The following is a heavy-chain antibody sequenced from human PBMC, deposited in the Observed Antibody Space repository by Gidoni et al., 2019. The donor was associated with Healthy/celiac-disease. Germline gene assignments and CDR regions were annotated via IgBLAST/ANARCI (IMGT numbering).Heavy chain of an antibody. CDR1: GYTFTSYD. Sequence: ASGYTFTSYDINWVRQATGQGLEWMGWMNPNSGNTGYAQKFQGRVTMTRNTSISTAYMELSSLRSEDTAVYYCATVSSGWLYYCYYGMDVWGQGTTVTVSS. CDR2: MNPNSGNT. V-gene: IGHV1-8*01. J-gene: IGHJ6*02. CDR3: ATVSSGWLYYCYYGMDV. D-gene: IGHD6-19*01.